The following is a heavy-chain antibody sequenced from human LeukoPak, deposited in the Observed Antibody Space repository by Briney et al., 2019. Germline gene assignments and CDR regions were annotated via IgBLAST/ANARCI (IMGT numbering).Heavy chain of an antibody. J-gene: IGHJ4*02. V-gene: IGHV3-48*01. Sequence: PGGSLRLSCAASGFTFSSYSMNWVRQAPGKGLEWVSYISSSSSTIYYADSVKGRFTISRDNAKNSLYLQMNSLRAEDTAVYYCARELQQLTYYFDYWGQGTLVTVSS. CDR2: ISSSSSTI. D-gene: IGHD6-13*01. CDR3: ARELQQLTYYFDY. CDR1: GFTFSSYS.